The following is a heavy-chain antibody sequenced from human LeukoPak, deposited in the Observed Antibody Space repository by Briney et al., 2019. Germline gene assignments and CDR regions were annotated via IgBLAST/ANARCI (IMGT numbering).Heavy chain of an antibody. CDR3: ARVKGTAMVTY. Sequence: GGSLRLSCAASGFIFSNYIMNWVRQAPGKGLEWVSYISSSSSTIYYADSVKGRFTISRDNAKNSLYLQMNSLRAEDTAVYYCARVKGTAMVTYWGQGTLVTVSS. V-gene: IGHV3-48*04. CDR2: ISSSSSTI. CDR1: GFIFSNYI. J-gene: IGHJ4*02. D-gene: IGHD5-18*01.